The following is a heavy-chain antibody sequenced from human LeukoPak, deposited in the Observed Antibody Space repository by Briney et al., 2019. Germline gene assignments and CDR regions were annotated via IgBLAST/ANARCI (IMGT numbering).Heavy chain of an antibody. CDR3: AGLVVTASSDGLDV. CDR1: GGSISNSSYY. J-gene: IGHJ6*02. V-gene: IGHV4-39*01. CDR2: IYYSGST. Sequence: SETLSLTCTVSGGSISNSSYYWGWIRQPPGKGLEWIGSIYYSGSTYYNPSLKSRVTISVDTSKNQFSLKLSSVTAADTAVYYCAGLVVTASSDGLDVWGQGTTVTVSS. D-gene: IGHD2-21*02.